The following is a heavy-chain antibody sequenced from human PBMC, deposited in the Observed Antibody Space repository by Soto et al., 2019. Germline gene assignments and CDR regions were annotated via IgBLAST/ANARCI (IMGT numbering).Heavy chain of an antibody. Sequence: QLQLQESGPGLVKPWETLSLTCTVSYGSISVSNVFWGWVRQPPGKGLEWIGNIDYSGTAYFNPSLGTRVTFSVDTSKNQFSLTLCSVTAADTAVYYCARTTGRHLDFWGQGILVTVSS. J-gene: IGHJ4*02. CDR2: IDYSGTA. CDR3: ARTTGRHLDF. V-gene: IGHV4-39*01. CDR1: YGSISVSNVF. D-gene: IGHD4-4*01.